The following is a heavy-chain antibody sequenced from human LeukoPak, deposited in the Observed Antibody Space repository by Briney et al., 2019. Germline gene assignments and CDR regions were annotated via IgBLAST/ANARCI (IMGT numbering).Heavy chain of an antibody. J-gene: IGHJ3*02. D-gene: IGHD6-13*01. V-gene: IGHV3-23*01. CDR1: GFTFSSYA. Sequence: PGGSLRLSCAASGFTFSSYAMSWVRQAPGKGLEWVSAISGSGGSTYYADSVKGRFTISRGNSENTLYLQMNSLRAEDTAVYYCAKDEAAADYAFDIWGQGTMVTVSS. CDR3: AKDEAAADYAFDI. CDR2: ISGSGGST.